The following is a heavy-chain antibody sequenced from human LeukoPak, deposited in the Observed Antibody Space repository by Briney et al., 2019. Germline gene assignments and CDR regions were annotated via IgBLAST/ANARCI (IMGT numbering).Heavy chain of an antibody. Sequence: ASVKVSCKASGGTFSSYAISWVRQAPGQGLEWMGGIFPIFGTANYAQKFQGRVTITADVSTSTAYMELSSLRSEDTAVYYCAREFAYYYDRSGYYRGNFDYWGQGTLVTVSS. CDR3: AREFAYYYDRSGYYRGNFDY. CDR1: GGTFSSYA. D-gene: IGHD3-22*01. V-gene: IGHV1-69*13. CDR2: IFPIFGTA. J-gene: IGHJ4*02.